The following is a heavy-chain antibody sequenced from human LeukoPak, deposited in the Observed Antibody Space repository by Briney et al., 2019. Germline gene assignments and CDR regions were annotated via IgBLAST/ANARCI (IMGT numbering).Heavy chain of an antibody. CDR1: GGSISSYY. J-gene: IGHJ4*02. CDR3: ARSNYYDSSGYYVH. Sequence: PSETLSLTCTVSGGSISSYYWSWIRQPPGKGLEWIGYIYYSGSTNYNPSLKSRVTISVDTSKNQFSLKLSSVTAADTAVYYCARSNYYDSSGYYVHWGQGTLVTVSS. V-gene: IGHV4-59*01. D-gene: IGHD3-22*01. CDR2: IYYSGST.